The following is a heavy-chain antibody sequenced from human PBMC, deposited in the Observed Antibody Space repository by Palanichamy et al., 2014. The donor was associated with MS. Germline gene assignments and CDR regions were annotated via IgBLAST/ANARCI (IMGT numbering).Heavy chain of an antibody. CDR2: LYSGGPT. CDR1: GFSVNNNY. J-gene: IGHJ4*02. Sequence: VQLVESGGGLIQPGGSLRLSCVVSGFSVNNNYMSWVRQAPGRGLEWVSILYSGGPTYYADSVKGRFTISRDNSKNTLYLQMNSLRAEDTAVYYCARDSLTSGYSGPFDFWGQGTLVTVSS. D-gene: IGHD3-22*01. V-gene: IGHV3-53*01. CDR3: ARDSLTSGYSGPFDF.